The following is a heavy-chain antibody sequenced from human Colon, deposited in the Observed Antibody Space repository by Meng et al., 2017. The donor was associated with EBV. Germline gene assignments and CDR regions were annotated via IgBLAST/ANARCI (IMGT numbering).Heavy chain of an antibody. Sequence: GDPQESGPGPVKPSQTLSLPCTVSGGSISSGTYYWGWIRQLPGKGLEWIAYIHYSGSTYYSPSLKSRVTISVDTSKNQLSLKLSSMTAADTAVYYCARYVFDSSSLYSNWFDPWGQGTLVTVSS. J-gene: IGHJ5*02. D-gene: IGHD3-22*01. CDR1: GGSISSGTYY. CDR3: ARYVFDSSSLYSNWFDP. V-gene: IGHV4-31*03. CDR2: IHYSGST.